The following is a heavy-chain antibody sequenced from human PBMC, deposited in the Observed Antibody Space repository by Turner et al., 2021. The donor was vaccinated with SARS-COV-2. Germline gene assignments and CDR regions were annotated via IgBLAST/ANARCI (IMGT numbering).Heavy chain of an antibody. CDR1: GGSISSYY. J-gene: IGHJ6*02. CDR3: ARHGFSGWDGGGMDV. CDR2: IRYSGST. V-gene: IGHV4-59*08. D-gene: IGHD6-19*01. Sequence: QVQLQESGPGLVKPSETLSLTCTVSGGSISSYYWSWIRQPPGTGLEWMGYIRYSGSTNCNPSLKSRVTISVDTSKNQFSLKLSSVTAADTAVYDCARHGFSGWDGGGMDVWGQGTTVTVSS.